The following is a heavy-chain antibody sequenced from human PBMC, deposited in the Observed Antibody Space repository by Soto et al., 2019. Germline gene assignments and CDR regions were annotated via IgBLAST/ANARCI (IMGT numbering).Heavy chain of an antibody. J-gene: IGHJ4*02. CDR1: GASVSGSYYY. Sequence: SETLSLTCAVSGASVSGSYYYWAWLRQSPGKGPEWIGSVFYTGFTSYNPSLEGRVSVSVDTSKSQFSLKLSAVTAADTAVYYCATSQKGYNWNYFDHWGQGALVTVSS. CDR2: VFYTGFT. D-gene: IGHD1-20*01. V-gene: IGHV4-39*01. CDR3: ATSQKGYNWNYFDH.